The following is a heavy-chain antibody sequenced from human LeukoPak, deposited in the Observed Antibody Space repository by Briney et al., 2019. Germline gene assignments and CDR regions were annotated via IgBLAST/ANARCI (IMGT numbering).Heavy chain of an antibody. CDR2: ISSSSNTI. V-gene: IGHV3-48*02. CDR3: ATSGSNRFDY. D-gene: IGHD1-26*01. Sequence: PGGPLRLSCAASGFTFSSYSMNWVRQAPGKGLEWVSYISSSSNTIYYADSVKGRFTISRDNAQNSLYLQMNSLRDGGTAVYFCATSGSNRFDYWGQGTLVTVSS. CDR1: GFTFSSYS. J-gene: IGHJ4*02.